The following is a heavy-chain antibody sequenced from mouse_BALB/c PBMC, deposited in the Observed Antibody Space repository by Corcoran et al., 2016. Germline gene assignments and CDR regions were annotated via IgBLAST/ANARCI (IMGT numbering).Heavy chain of an antibody. CDR1: GYTFTNYW. Sequence: QVQLQQSGAELAKPGASVKMSCKGSGYTFTNYWLHWVKQRPGQGLEWIGYIIPSSGYTDYNQKFKDRATLTADKSSSTAYMQLNSLTSEDSAVYYCARPTYYGNSAWFPYWGQGTLVTVSA. CDR2: IIPSSGYT. V-gene: IGHV1-7*01. D-gene: IGHD2-10*01. J-gene: IGHJ3*01. CDR3: ARPTYYGNSAWFPY.